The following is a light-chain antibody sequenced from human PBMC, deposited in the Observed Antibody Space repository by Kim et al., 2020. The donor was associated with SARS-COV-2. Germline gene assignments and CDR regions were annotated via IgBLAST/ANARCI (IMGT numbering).Light chain of an antibody. CDR2: DAS. CDR1: PGFGSA. Sequence: LSASVGDRVTITCRASPGFGSALAWYQQKPGKAPKLLIYDASSLESGVPSRFSGSGSGTDFTLTISSLQPEDFATYYCQQFNSYPVFGQGTKLEI. CDR3: QQFNSYPV. V-gene: IGKV1-13*02. J-gene: IGKJ2*01.